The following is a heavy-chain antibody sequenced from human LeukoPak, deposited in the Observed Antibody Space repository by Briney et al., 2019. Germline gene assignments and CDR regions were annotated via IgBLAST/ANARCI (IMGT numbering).Heavy chain of an antibody. CDR2: IYYSGST. CDR3: ARGPPPDFDC. CDR1: GGSISGYY. J-gene: IGHJ4*02. V-gene: IGHV4-59*12. Sequence: SETLSLTCIVSGGSISGYYWSWIRQPPGKGLEWIGSIYYSGSTDYNPSLKSRVIISVDTSKNQFSLKLSSVTAADTAVYYCARGPPPDFDCWGQGTLVTVSS.